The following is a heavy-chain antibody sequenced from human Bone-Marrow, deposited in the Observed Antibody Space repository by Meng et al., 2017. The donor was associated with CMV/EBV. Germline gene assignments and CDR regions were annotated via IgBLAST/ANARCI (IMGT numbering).Heavy chain of an antibody. CDR1: GFTFSRYA. J-gene: IGHJ4*02. V-gene: IGHV3-23*01. CDR2: ISDSGGST. Sequence: GESLKISCAASGFTFSRYAMSWVRQAPGKGLEWVSGISDSGGSTYYADSVKGRFTISRDNAKNSLYLQMNSLRAEDTAVYYCARASLTYYYDSSGYLDYWGQGTLVTVSS. CDR3: ARASLTYYYDSSGYLDY. D-gene: IGHD3-22*01.